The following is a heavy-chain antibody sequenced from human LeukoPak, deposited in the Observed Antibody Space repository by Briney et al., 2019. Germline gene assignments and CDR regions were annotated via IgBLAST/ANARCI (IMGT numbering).Heavy chain of an antibody. V-gene: IGHV3-30*03. CDR1: GFTFSSYG. CDR3: ASRRGGIVGDY. CDR2: ISYDGSNK. D-gene: IGHD2-15*01. J-gene: IGHJ4*02. Sequence: GRSLRLSCAASGFTFSSYGMHWVRQAPGKGLEWVAVISYDGSNKYYADSVKGRFTISRDNSKNTVYLQMNSLRAEDTAVYYCASRRGGIVGDYWGQGTLVTVSS.